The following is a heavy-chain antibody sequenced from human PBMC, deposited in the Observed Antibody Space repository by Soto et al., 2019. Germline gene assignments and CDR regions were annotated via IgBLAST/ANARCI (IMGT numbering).Heavy chain of an antibody. J-gene: IGHJ6*01. V-gene: IGHV3-30-3*01. D-gene: IGHD3-3*01. CDR2: ISYDGSNK. CDR1: GFTFSSYA. Sequence: QVQLVESGGGVVQPGRSLRLSCAASGFTFSSYAMHWVRQAPGKGLEWVAVISYDGSNKYYADSVKGRFTISRDNSKNTLYLQMNSLRAEDTAVYYCASSPYYDLPYGMDVW. CDR3: ASSPYYDLPYGMDV.